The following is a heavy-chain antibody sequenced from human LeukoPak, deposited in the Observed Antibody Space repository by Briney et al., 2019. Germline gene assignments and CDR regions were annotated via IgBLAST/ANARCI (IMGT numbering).Heavy chain of an antibody. CDR3: ASPGVAGLIQH. J-gene: IGHJ1*01. D-gene: IGHD7-27*01. CDR1: EFTVSSNY. Sequence: GGSLRLSCAASEFTVSSNYMSWVRQAPGKGLEWVSVIYSGGSTYYADSVKGRFTISRDNSKNTLYLQMNSLRAEDTAVYYCASPGVAGLIQHWGQGTLVTVSS. V-gene: IGHV3-53*01. CDR2: IYSGGST.